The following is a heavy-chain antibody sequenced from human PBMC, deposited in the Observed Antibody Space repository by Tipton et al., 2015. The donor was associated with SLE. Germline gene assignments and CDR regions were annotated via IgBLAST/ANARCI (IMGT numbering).Heavy chain of an antibody. CDR1: GGSISGYY. CDR3: ARHGDILTGYLHFDY. V-gene: IGHV4-59*08. Sequence: TLSLTCTVSGGSISGYYWSWIRQSPGKGLEWIGYISYTGSTTLNPSLKSQVTISLDTSKNNFSLKLNSVTAADTAVYYCARHGDILTGYLHFDYWGQGTLVTVSS. D-gene: IGHD3-9*01. J-gene: IGHJ4*02. CDR2: ISYTGST.